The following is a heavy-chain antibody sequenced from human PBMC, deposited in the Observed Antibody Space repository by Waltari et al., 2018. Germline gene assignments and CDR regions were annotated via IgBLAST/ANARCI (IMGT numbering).Heavy chain of an antibody. D-gene: IGHD2-15*01. CDR3: ARRGRLSSYFFDY. CDR2: IYPGGDT. CDR1: GYSISGGDF. Sequence: QLHLQESGPGLLKPSAPLSLPCAVSGYSISGGDFWGWIRQPPGKGLEWIGSIYPGGDTYFNPSLKSRVTISVDKSKNQYSLNLRSMTAADTAVYYCARRGRLSSYFFDYWGQGTLVTVSS. J-gene: IGHJ4*02. V-gene: IGHV4-38-2*01.